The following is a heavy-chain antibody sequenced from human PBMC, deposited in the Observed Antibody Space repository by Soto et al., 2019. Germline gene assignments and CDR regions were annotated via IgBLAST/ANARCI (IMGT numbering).Heavy chain of an antibody. D-gene: IGHD3-16*02. J-gene: IGHJ4*02. CDR3: AHRPVWGCYRQYYFDY. CDR2: IYWDDDK. Sequence: QITLKESGPTLVKPTQTLTPTCTFSGFSLSTSGVGVGWIRQPPGKALEWLALIYWDDDKRYSPSLKSRLTITKDTSKNQVVLTMTNMDPVDTATYYCAHRPVWGCYRQYYFDYWGQGTLVTVSS. V-gene: IGHV2-5*02. CDR1: GFSLSTSGVG.